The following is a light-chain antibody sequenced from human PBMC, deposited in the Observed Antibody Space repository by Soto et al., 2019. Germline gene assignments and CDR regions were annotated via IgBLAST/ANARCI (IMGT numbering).Light chain of an antibody. CDR3: QQYSRSPRT. CDR1: RRGSSSW. Sequence: LNARKSAAFGWRVERRGSSSWLAWYQQKPGKAPKLLIYGASSWASGIPDRFSGSGSGTDFTLTISSLQPEDFALYYCQQYSRSPRTFGGGTKVDIK. CDR2: GAS. V-gene: IGKV3-20*01. J-gene: IGKJ4*01.